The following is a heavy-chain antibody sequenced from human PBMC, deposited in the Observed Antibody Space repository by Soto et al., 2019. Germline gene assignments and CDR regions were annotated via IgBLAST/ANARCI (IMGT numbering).Heavy chain of an antibody. CDR1: GFNFISYG. Sequence: GGSLRLSSTASGFNFISYGMHWVRQAPGKGLEWVAVISYDGSNKYYADSVKGRFTISRDNSKNTLYLQMNSLRAEDTAVYYCAKSTAGLYFDYWGQGTLVTVSS. J-gene: IGHJ4*02. CDR3: AKSTAGLYFDY. V-gene: IGHV3-30*18. CDR2: ISYDGSNK.